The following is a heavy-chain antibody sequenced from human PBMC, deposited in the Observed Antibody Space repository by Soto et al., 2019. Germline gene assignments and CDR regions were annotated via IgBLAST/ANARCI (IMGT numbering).Heavy chain of an antibody. CDR2: IRYDGSET. CDR1: GFTFNDYG. Sequence: QVQLVESGGGVVQPGRSLRLSCAASGFTFNDYGMHWVRQAPGTGLDWVGFIRYDGSETHYADSVKGRFTISRDNPKNVLFSQMTSLRPEDTAMYYCAKEGALSAWTYGGFWGQGTLVTVSS. J-gene: IGHJ4*02. D-gene: IGHD4-17*01. V-gene: IGHV3-30*02. CDR3: AKEGALSAWTYGGF.